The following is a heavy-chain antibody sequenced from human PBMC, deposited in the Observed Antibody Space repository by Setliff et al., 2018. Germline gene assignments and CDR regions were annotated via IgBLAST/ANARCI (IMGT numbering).Heavy chain of an antibody. V-gene: IGHV1-3*01. J-gene: IGHJ4*02. D-gene: IGHD6-25*01. CDR3: ARDTTSGWMLTN. CDR2: INAGNGNT. CDR1: GYTFTSYA. Sequence: ASVKVSCKASGYTFTSYAMHWVRQAPGQRLEWMGWINAGNGNTKYSQKFQGRVTITRDTSASTAYMELRSLRSDDTAVYYCARDTTSGWMLTNWGQGTLVTVSS.